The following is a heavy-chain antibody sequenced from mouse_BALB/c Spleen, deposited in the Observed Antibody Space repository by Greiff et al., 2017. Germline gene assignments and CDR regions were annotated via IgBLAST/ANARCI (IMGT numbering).Heavy chain of an antibody. V-gene: IGHV1-15*01. CDR3: TARLDY. J-gene: IGHJ2*01. CDR2: IDPETGGT. Sequence: QVHVKQSGAELVRPGASVTLSCKASGYTFTDYEMHWVKQTPVHGLEWIGAIDPETGGTAYNQKFKGKATLTADKSSSTAYMELRSLTSEDSAVYYCTARLDYWGQGTTLTVSS. CDR1: GYTFTDYE. D-gene: IGHD1-2*01.